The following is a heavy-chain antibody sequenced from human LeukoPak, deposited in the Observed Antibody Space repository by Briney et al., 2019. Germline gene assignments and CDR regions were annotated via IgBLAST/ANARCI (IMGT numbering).Heavy chain of an antibody. V-gene: IGHV3-48*01. CDR3: ARDVEQWLVRVYYFDY. CDR2: ISSGSTTI. Sequence: GGSLRLSCATSGFTLSSYSMNWVRQAPGKGLEGVSYISSGSTTIYYADSVKGRFTISRDNAKNSLYLQMNSLRAEDTAVYYCARDVEQWLVRVYYFDYRGQGTLVTVSS. J-gene: IGHJ4*02. CDR1: GFTLSSYS. D-gene: IGHD6-19*01.